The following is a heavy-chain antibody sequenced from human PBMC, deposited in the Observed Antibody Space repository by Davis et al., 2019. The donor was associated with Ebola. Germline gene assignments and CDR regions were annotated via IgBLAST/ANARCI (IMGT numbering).Heavy chain of an antibody. CDR1: GFTFSGSA. D-gene: IGHD1-26*01. J-gene: IGHJ4*02. CDR3: TSTYSGSYYRPIDY. V-gene: IGHV3-73*01. CDR2: IRSKANSYAT. Sequence: GGSLRLSCAASGFTFSGSAMHWVRQASGKGLEWVGRIRSKANSYATAYAASVKGRFTISRDDSKNTAYLQMNSLKTEDTAVYYCTSTYSGSYYRPIDYWGQGTLVTVSS.